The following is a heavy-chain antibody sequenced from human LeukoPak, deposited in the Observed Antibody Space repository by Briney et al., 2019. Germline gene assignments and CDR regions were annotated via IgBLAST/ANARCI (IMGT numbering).Heavy chain of an antibody. CDR2: INPSGGST. CDR3: ARVGLPGRDGYKYYFDY. V-gene: IGHV1-46*01. D-gene: IGHD5-24*01. Sequence: EASVKVSCKASGYTFTSYYMHWVRQAPGQGLEWMGIINPSGGSTSYAQKFQGRVTMTRDTSTSTVYMELSSLRSEDTAVYYCARVGLPGRDGYKYYFDYWGQGTLVTVSS. CDR1: GYTFTSYY. J-gene: IGHJ4*02.